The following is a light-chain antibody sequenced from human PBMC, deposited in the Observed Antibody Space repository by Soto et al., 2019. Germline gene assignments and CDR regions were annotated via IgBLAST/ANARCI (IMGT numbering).Light chain of an antibody. CDR2: GAY. CDR3: QQYNNWPYT. Sequence: EIVMTQSPATLSVSPGEGATLSCRASQSVSSNLAWYQQKPGQAPRLLIYGAYIRATGIPARISGSGSGTEFTLTISSLQSEGFAVYYCQQYNNWPYTFGQGTKLEIK. V-gene: IGKV3-15*01. CDR1: QSVSSN. J-gene: IGKJ2*01.